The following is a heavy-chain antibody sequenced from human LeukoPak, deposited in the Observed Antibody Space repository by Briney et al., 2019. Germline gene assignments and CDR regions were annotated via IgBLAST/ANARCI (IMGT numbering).Heavy chain of an antibody. CDR2: ISPDATKS. D-gene: IGHD5-12*01. J-gene: IGHJ4*02. Sequence: GGSLRLSCAASGFTFSVYHMFWVRQAPGKGLVWVSSISPDATKSKYADFVEGRLTISRDNAKNTLYLQLNSLRVEDAAVYYCATGYRSAYSWDSWGQGTLVTVSS. V-gene: IGHV3-74*03. CDR1: GFTFSVYH. CDR3: ATGYRSAYSWDS.